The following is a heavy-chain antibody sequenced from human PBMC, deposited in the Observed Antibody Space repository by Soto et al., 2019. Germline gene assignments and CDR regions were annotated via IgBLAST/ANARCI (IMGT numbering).Heavy chain of an antibody. V-gene: IGHV5-51*03. CDR2: VQPLDSDT. CDR3: VRFVSGYDWGLYYMDV. D-gene: IGHD5-12*01. CDR1: GYFFSNYW. J-gene: IGHJ6*03. Sequence: VQLVQSGAEVKKPGESLKISCKGSGYFFSNYWIGWVRQMPGKGLEWMGAVQPLDSDTRDSPSLQGQVTISADNSISTAYLQWSSRRASDTAMYYCVRFVSGYDWGLYYMDVWGKGTTVTVSS.